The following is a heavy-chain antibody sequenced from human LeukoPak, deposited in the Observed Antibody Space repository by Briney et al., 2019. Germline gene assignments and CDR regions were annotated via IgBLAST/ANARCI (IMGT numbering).Heavy chain of an antibody. D-gene: IGHD3-22*01. CDR2: ISPDGSST. Sequence: GGSLRLSCAASGFTFSNYWMHWVRQAPGKGLVWVARISPDGSSTTYADSVKGRFTISRDNAKNTLYLQMNSLRVEDTAVYYCARDYYPYYWGQGTLVTVSS. CDR1: GFTFSNYW. J-gene: IGHJ4*02. V-gene: IGHV3-74*01. CDR3: ARDYYPYY.